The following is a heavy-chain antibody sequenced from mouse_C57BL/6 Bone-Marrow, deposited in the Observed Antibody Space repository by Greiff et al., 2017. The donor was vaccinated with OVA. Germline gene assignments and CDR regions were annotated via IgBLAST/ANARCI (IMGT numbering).Heavy chain of an antibody. D-gene: IGHD2-3*01. CDR1: GYAFSSSW. V-gene: IGHV1-82*01. CDR3: AREGSYDGYYRYFDV. J-gene: IGHJ1*03. Sequence: QVQLQQSGPELVKPGASVTISCKASGYAFSSSWMNWVKQRPGKGLEWIGRIYPGDGDTNYNGKFKGKATLTADKSSSTAYMQLSSLTSEDSAVYFCAREGSYDGYYRYFDVWGTGTTVTVSS. CDR2: IYPGDGDT.